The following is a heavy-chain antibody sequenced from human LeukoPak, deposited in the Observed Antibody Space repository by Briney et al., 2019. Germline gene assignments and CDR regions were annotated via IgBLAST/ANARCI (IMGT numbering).Heavy chain of an antibody. CDR1: GFTFSSYA. CDR2: ISGSGGST. CDR3: ASDSSGFPFDAFDI. J-gene: IGHJ3*02. Sequence: PGGSLRLSCAASGFTFSSYAMSWVRQAPGKGLEWVSAISGSGGSTYYADSVKGRFTISRDNAKNSLYLQMNSLRAEDTAVYYCASDSSGFPFDAFDIWGQGTMVTVSS. V-gene: IGHV3-23*01. D-gene: IGHD3-22*01.